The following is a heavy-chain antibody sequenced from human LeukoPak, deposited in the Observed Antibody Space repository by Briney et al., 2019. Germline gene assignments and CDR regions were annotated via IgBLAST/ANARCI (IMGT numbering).Heavy chain of an antibody. CDR3: ARGINYGDSRTGAFDI. CDR2: IYHSGST. Sequence: SQTLSLTCTVSGGSISSGGYYWSWIRQPPGKGLEWIGYIYHSGSTYYNPSLKSRVTISVDTSKNQFSLKLSSVTAADTAVYYCARGINYGDSRTGAFDIWGQGTMVAVSS. D-gene: IGHD4-17*01. CDR1: GGSISSGGYY. J-gene: IGHJ3*02. V-gene: IGHV4-30-2*05.